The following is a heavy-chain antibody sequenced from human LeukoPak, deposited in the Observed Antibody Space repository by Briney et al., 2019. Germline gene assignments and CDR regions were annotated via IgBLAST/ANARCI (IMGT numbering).Heavy chain of an antibody. CDR2: IIPILGIA. V-gene: IGHV1-69*04. Sequence: GASVKVSCKASGSTFSSYAISWVRQAPGQGLEWMGRIIPILGIANYAQKFQGRVTITADKSTSTAYMELSSLRSEDTAVYYCARPVSGSYLDYWGQGTLVTVSS. CDR1: GSTFSSYA. CDR3: ARPVSGSYLDY. J-gene: IGHJ4*02. D-gene: IGHD1-26*01.